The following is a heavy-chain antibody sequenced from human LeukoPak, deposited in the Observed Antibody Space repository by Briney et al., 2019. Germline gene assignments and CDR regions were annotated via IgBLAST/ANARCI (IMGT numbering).Heavy chain of an antibody. J-gene: IGHJ6*02. D-gene: IGHD3-9*01. CDR1: GFTVSSNY. CDR2: IYSGGST. Sequence: GGSLRLSCAASGFTVSSNYMSWVRQAPGKGLEWVSVIYSGGSTYYADSVKGRFTISRDNSKNTLYLQMNSLRAEDTAVYYCARHYDILTGTQTSYYYGMDVWGQGTTVTVSS. CDR3: ARHYDILTGTQTSYYYGMDV. V-gene: IGHV3-53*01.